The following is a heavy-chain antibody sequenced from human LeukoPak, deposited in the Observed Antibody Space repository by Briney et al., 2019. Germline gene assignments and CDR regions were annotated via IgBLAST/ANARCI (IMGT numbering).Heavy chain of an antibody. CDR3: ARALVVAATPNDY. J-gene: IGHJ4*02. Sequence: ASVNVSCKASGYTFISYYMHWVRQAPGQGLEWMGIINPSGGSTSYAQKFQGRVTMTRDTSTSTVYMELSSLRSEDTAVYYCARALVVAATPNDYWGQGTLVTVSS. CDR2: INPSGGST. D-gene: IGHD2-15*01. CDR1: GYTFISYY. V-gene: IGHV1-46*01.